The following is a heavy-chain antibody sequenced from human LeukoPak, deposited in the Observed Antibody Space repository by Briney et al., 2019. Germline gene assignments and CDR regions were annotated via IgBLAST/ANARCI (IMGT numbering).Heavy chain of an antibody. J-gene: IGHJ3*02. CDR2: ISSSSSYI. D-gene: IGHD5-24*01. V-gene: IGHV3-21*01. CDR3: ARDPRRDGYNSYAFDI. CDR1: GFTFSSYS. Sequence: GGSLRLSCAASGFTFSSYSMNWVRQAPGKGLEWVSSISSSSSYIYYADSVKGRFTISRDNAKNSLYLQMNSLRAEDTAVYYCARDPRRDGYNSYAFDIWGQGTMVTVSS.